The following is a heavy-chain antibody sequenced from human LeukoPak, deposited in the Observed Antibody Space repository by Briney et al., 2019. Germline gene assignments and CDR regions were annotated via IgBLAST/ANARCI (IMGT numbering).Heavy chain of an antibody. D-gene: IGHD3-10*01. J-gene: IGHJ4*02. V-gene: IGHV1-8*01. CDR1: GYTFTSYD. Sequence: APVKVSCKASGYTFTSYDINWVRQATGQGLEWMGWMNPNSGNTGYAQKFQGRVTMTRNTSISTAYMELSSLRSEDTAVYYCARITTMVRGVLSYWGQGTLVTVSS. CDR3: ARITTMVRGVLSY. CDR2: MNPNSGNT.